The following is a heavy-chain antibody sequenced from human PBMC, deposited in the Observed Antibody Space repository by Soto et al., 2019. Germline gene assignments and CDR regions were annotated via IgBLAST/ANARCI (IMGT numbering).Heavy chain of an antibody. CDR2: ISSSSGTI. CDR3: ARDGISGSYYNTFDY. Sequence: GGSLRLSCAASGFTFSSYNMNWVRQAPGKGLEWVSFISSSSGTIYYADSVKGRFTISRDNAKNSLYLQMSSLRNEDTAEYYCARDGISGSYYNTFDYWGQGTLVTVSS. V-gene: IGHV3-48*02. J-gene: IGHJ4*02. CDR1: GFTFSSYN. D-gene: IGHD3-10*01.